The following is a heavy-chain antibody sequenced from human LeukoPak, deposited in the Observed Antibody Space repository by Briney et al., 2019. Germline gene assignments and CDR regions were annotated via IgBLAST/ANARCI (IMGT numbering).Heavy chain of an antibody. V-gene: IGHV3-30*18. CDR1: GFTFSSYG. CDR3: AKVGVSGHSQDY. Sequence: GGSLRLSCAASGFTFSSYGMHWVRQAPGKGLEWVAVISYDGSNKYYADSVKGRFTISRDNSKNTLYLQMNSLRAEDTAVYYCAKVGVSGHSQDYWGQGTLVTVSS. CDR2: ISYDGSNK. D-gene: IGHD3-10*01. J-gene: IGHJ4*02.